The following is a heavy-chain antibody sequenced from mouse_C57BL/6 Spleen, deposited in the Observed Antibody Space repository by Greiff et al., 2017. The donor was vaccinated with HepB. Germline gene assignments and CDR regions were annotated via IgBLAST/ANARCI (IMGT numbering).Heavy chain of an antibody. CDR3: ARRVFFEYYFDY. J-gene: IGHJ2*01. V-gene: IGHV1-22*01. Sequence: EVKLMESGPELVKPGASVKMSCKASGYTFTDYNMHWVKQSHGKSLEWIGYINPNNGGTSYNQKFKGKATLTVNKSSSTAYMELRSLTSEDSAVYYCARRVFFEYYFDYWGQGTTLTVSS. CDR1: GYTFTDYN. CDR2: INPNNGGT.